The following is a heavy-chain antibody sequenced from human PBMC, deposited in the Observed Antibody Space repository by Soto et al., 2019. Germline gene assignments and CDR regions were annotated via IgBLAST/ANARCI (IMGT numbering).Heavy chain of an antibody. CDR1: GASIITNNYF. V-gene: IGHV4-39*01. J-gene: IGHJ4*02. CDR2: ISYSGRT. D-gene: IGHD3-9*01. Sequence: SETLSLTCTVSGASIITNNYFWVWIRQSPRRGLELIGSISYSGRTYDNPSLQSRVTISIDASKNQFSLKLTSVTTADTSNYYRARRRASDYGGKHHPYYFDRWGQGPMVTVSS. CDR3: ARRRASDYGGKHHPYYFDR.